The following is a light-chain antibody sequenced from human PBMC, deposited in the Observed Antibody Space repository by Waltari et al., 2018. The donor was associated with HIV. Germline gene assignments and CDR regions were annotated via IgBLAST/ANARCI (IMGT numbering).Light chain of an antibody. Sequence: QSALTQPASVSGSPGPSITISCTGTSSDVGGYHYVSWYQQHPGKAPKLMIYDVSNRPSGVSNRFSGSKSGNTASLTISGLQAEDEADYYCSSYTSNITRVFGGGTKLTVL. CDR3: SSYTSNITRV. CDR1: SSDVGGYHY. J-gene: IGLJ3*02. CDR2: DVS. V-gene: IGLV2-14*03.